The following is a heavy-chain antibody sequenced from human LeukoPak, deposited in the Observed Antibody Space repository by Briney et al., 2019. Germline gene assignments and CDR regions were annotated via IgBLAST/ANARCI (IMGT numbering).Heavy chain of an antibody. CDR2: IWYDGSNK. J-gene: IGHJ6*02. Sequence: PGRSLRLSCAASGFTFSSYGMHWVRQAPGKGLEWVAVIWYDGSNKYYADSVKGRFTISRDNAKNSLYLQMNSLRDEDTAVYYCARAILSREVMWWEEGIAVAGNPRPLYGMDVWGQGTTVTVSS. CDR1: GFTFSSYG. V-gene: IGHV3-33*01. D-gene: IGHD6-19*01. CDR3: ARAILSREVMWWEEGIAVAGNPRPLYGMDV.